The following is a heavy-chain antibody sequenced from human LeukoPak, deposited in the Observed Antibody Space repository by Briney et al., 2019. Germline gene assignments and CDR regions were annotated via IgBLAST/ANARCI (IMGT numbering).Heavy chain of an antibody. J-gene: IGHJ4*02. CDR1: RYDINSVYY. CDR2: IYHRGST. CDR3: ARAGGYYGSGSFLDY. D-gene: IGHD3-10*01. Sequence: PSETLSLTCTVSRYDINSVYYWGWIRQPPGKGLEWMGSIYHRGSTYYNASLKSRVTISMDTSRNKSSLNLNSVTAADTAVYYCARAGGYYGSGSFLDYWGPGLLVTVSS. V-gene: IGHV4-38-2*02.